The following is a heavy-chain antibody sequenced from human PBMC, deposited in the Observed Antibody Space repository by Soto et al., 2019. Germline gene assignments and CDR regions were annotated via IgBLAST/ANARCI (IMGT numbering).Heavy chain of an antibody. CDR1: GESISSSNW. Sequence: SETLSLTCAVSGESISSSNWWSWVRQPPGKGLEWIGEIYHSGNTKYNPSLKSRVTISVDTSMNQFSLKLNSVSANTDRTLRFEYWGQGALVTVSS. D-gene: IGHD4-17*01. V-gene: IGHV4-4*02. J-gene: IGHJ4*02. CDR3: EY. CDR2: IYHSGNT.